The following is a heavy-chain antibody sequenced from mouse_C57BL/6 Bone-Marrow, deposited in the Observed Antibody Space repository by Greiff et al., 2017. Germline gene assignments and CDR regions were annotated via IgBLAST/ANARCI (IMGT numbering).Heavy chain of an antibody. V-gene: IGHV1-82*01. J-gene: IGHJ3*01. CDR3: AKGYRRVAY. Sequence: QVQLQQSGPELVKPGASVQISCKASGYAFSSSWMNWVKQRPGKGLEWIGRIYPGDGDTNYNGKFKGKATLTAAKSSSTAYMQLSSQTSEDSAVYFCAKGYRRVAYWGQGNLVTVSA. D-gene: IGHD2-12*01. CDR2: IYPGDGDT. CDR1: GYAFSSSW.